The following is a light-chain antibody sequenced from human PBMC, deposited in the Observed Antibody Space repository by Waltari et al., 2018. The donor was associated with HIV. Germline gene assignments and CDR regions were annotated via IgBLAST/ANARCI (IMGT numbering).Light chain of an antibody. J-gene: IGLJ2*01. V-gene: IGLV6-57*01. CDR2: EDS. Sequence: NFILTQSHSVSASPGKTVTISCTRSSGGIGSTYIQWYQQRPGRSPDTVLYEDSQRPSGVPNRFSGSVDISSNSASLTISGLKTEDEADYFCQSYDGTTVVFGGGTRLTVL. CDR3: QSYDGTTVV. CDR1: SGGIGSTY.